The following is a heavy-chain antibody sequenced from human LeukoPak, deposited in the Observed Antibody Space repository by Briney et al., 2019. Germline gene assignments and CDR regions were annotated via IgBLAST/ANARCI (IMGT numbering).Heavy chain of an antibody. CDR1: GFTFSSYA. CDR3: AKESHYYGSGSHFDY. CDR2: ISGSGGST. Sequence: PGGSLRLSCAAAGFTFSSYAMSWVRQAPGKGLEWVSAISGSGGSTYYADSVKGRLTISRDNSKNTLYLQMNSLRAEDTAVYYCAKESHYYGSGSHFDYWGQGTLVTVSS. V-gene: IGHV3-23*01. D-gene: IGHD3-10*01. J-gene: IGHJ4*02.